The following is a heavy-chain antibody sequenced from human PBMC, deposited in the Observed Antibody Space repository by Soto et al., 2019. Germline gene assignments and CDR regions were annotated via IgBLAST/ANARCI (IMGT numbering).Heavy chain of an antibody. CDR1: GGSISSYY. V-gene: IGHV4-59*08. D-gene: IGHD3-10*01. CDR3: ARNYYGSGSTYFDY. Sequence: QVQLQESGPGLVKPSETLSLTCTVSGGSISSYYWSWIRQPPGKGLEWIGYIYYSGSTNYNPSLKSRVTISVDTSKNQFSLKLNSMTAADTAVYYCARNYYGSGSTYFDYWGQGTLVTVSS. J-gene: IGHJ4*02. CDR2: IYYSGST.